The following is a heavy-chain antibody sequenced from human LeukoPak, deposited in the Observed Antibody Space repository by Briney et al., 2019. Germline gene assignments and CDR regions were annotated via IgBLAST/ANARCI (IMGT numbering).Heavy chain of an antibody. V-gene: IGHV3-23*01. CDR2: IRGSGDNT. CDR3: AKEMGVVLMVYALDY. D-gene: IGHD2-8*01. CDR1: GFTFSTCG. J-gene: IGHJ4*02. Sequence: PGGTLRLSCAASGFTFSTCGMSWVRQAPGKGLEWVSAIRGSGDNTYHADSVKGRFTISRDNSKNTLFLQMNSLRAEDTAVYYCAKEMGVVLMVYALDYWGQGNLVTVSS.